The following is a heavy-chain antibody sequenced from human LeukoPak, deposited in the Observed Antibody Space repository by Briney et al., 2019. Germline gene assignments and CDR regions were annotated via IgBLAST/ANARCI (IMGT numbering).Heavy chain of an antibody. J-gene: IGHJ4*02. V-gene: IGHV4-59*08. Sequence: SETLSLTCTVSGGSISSYYWSWIRQPPGKGLEWMGYIYYSGSTNYNPSLKSRVTISVDTSKNQFSLKLSSVTAADTAVYYCARLALIGSSWYYFDYWGQGTLVTVSS. D-gene: IGHD6-13*01. CDR3: ARLALIGSSWYYFDY. CDR1: GGSISSYY. CDR2: IYYSGST.